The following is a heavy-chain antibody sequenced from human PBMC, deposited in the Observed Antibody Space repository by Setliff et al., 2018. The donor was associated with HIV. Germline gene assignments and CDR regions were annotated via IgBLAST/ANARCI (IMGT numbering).Heavy chain of an antibody. J-gene: IGHJ3*01. Sequence: PGESLKISCQTSGYSFTSYWIGWVRQMPGKGLEWMGIIYPGDSDTIYSPSFQGQVTISADKSISTTYLQWSSLKASDTAMYYCASLSGYSGDAFDVWGQGTMVTVSS. CDR2: IYPGDSDT. V-gene: IGHV5-51*01. CDR3: ASLSGYSGDAFDV. CDR1: GYSFTSYW. D-gene: IGHD3-22*01.